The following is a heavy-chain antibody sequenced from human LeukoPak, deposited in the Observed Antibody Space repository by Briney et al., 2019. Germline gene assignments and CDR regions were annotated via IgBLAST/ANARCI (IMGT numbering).Heavy chain of an antibody. CDR2: IYYSGST. CDR1: GGSISSYY. V-gene: IGHV4-59*01. D-gene: IGHD1-26*01. CDR3: ARAIGFYSGSYSDY. Sequence: SETLSLTCTVSGGSISSYYWSWIRQPPGKGLEWIGYIYYSGSTNYNPSLKSRVTISVDTSKNQFSLKLSSVTAADTAAYYCARAIGFYSGSYSDYWGQGTLVSVSS. J-gene: IGHJ4*02.